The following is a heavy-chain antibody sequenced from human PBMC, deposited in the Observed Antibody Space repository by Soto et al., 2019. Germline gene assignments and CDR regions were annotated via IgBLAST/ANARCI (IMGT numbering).Heavy chain of an antibody. Sequence: LQLQESGSGLVKPSQTLSLTCAVSGGSISSGGYSWSWIRQPPGKGLEWIGYIYHSGSTYYNPSLKSRVTLSVAMSKNQFSLKLSSVTAAETAVYYCARVPDRWGQGTLVTVSS. CDR2: IYHSGST. CDR3: ARVPDR. D-gene: IGHD2-2*01. CDR1: GGSISSGGYS. V-gene: IGHV4-30-2*01. J-gene: IGHJ5*02.